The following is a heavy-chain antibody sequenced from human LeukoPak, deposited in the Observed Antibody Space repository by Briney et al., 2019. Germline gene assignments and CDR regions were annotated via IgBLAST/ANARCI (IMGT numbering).Heavy chain of an antibody. J-gene: IGHJ4*02. CDR2: IIPILGIA. V-gene: IGHV1-69*04. CDR1: GGTFSSYA. CDR3: ARDESGRGAHFDY. Sequence: ASVKVSCKASGGTFSSYAISWVRQAPGQGLEWMGRIIPILGIANYAQKFQGRVTITAGKSTSTAYMELSSLRSEDTAVYYCARDESGRGAHFDYWGQGTLVTVSS. D-gene: IGHD1-26*01.